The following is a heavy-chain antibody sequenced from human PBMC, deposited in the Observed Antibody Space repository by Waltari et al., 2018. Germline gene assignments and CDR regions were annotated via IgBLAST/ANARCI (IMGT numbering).Heavy chain of an antibody. V-gene: IGHV3-30*01. CDR3: ARDLVPRQDIVVVPAAMR. Sequence: VQLLESGGGLVQPGGSLRLSCAASGFTFSSYAMHWVRQAPGKGLEWVAVISYDGSNKYYADSVKGRFTISRDNSKNTLYLQMNSLRAEDTAVYYCARDLVPRQDIVVVPAAMRWGQGTLVTVSS. CDR2: ISYDGSNK. D-gene: IGHD2-2*01. J-gene: IGHJ4*02. CDR1: GFTFSSYA.